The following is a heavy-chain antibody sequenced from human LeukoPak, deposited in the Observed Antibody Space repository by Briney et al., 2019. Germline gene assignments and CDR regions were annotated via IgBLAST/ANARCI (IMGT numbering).Heavy chain of an antibody. CDR3: AKEGDLYGHADY. D-gene: IGHD4-17*01. J-gene: IGHJ4*02. CDR2: ISYDGSHK. CDR1: GLTLGSYA. V-gene: IGHV3-30*10. Sequence: GRSLRLSSAASGLTLGSYATHWVRHAPGKGLEWVASISYDGSHKYYTDSLEGRLTISRDNSKKTLYLQMNSLRAEDSAVYYCAKEGDLYGHADYWGQGALVSVCS.